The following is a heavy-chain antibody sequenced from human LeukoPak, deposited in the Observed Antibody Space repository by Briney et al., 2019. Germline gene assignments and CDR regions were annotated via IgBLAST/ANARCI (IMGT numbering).Heavy chain of an antibody. Sequence: SETLSHSCTVSGGSISSYYWSWIRQPPGKGLEWIGYIYYSGSTNYNPSLKSRVTVSVDTSKKQFSLKLSSVTAADTAVYYCASGYSYGHFDYWGQGPLLTVSS. D-gene: IGHD5-18*01. CDR2: IYYSGST. J-gene: IGHJ4*02. V-gene: IGHV4-59*01. CDR3: ASGYSYGHFDY. CDR1: GGSISSYY.